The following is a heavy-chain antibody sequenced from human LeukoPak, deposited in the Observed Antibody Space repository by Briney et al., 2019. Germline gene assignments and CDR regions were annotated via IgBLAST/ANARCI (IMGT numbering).Heavy chain of an antibody. CDR3: AKMARGSSSWYWDY. D-gene: IGHD6-13*01. J-gene: IGHJ4*02. CDR1: GFTFSSYG. Sequence: PGRSLRLSCAASGFTFSSYGMHWVRQAPGKGLEWVAVISYDGSNKYYAGSVKGRFTISRDNSKNTLYLQMNSLRAEDTAVYYCAKMARGSSSWYWDYWGQGTLVTVSS. CDR2: ISYDGSNK. V-gene: IGHV3-30*18.